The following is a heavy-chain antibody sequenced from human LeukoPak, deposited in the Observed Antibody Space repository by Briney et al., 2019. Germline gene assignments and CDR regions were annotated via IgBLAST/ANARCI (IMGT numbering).Heavy chain of an antibody. V-gene: IGHV1-2*02. CDR2: INPNSGDT. CDR3: ARRFYYAMDV. CDR1: GYSFTGYF. J-gene: IGHJ6*02. D-gene: IGHD3-16*01. Sequence: ASVKVSCKASGYSFTGYFMQWVRQAPGQGLEWMGWINPNSGDTNYAQKFQGRVTMTWDTSISTAYMGLSRLRSDDAAVYYCARRFYYAMDVWGQGTTVTVSS.